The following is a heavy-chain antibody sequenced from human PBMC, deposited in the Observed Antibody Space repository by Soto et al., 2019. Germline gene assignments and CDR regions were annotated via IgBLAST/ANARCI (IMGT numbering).Heavy chain of an antibody. J-gene: IGHJ3*02. CDR2: IFTSGGT. Sequence: QVQLQDSGPGLVKPSETLSLTCSVSGGSISTYYWSWIRQSPGKGLEFIGFIFTSGGTNYNPALKSRITISRDTSTHQLSLKLTSVTAADTAVYFCAKLQYTVVTHLDIWVQGTMVTFSS. CDR3: AKLQYTVVTHLDI. V-gene: IGHV4-4*08. D-gene: IGHD2-21*02. CDR1: GGSISTYY.